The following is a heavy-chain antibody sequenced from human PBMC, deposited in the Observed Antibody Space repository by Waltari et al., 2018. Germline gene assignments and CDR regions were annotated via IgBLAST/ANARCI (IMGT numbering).Heavy chain of an antibody. D-gene: IGHD1-26*01. Sequence: EVQLVESGGDLVKPGGSLRLSCAAYGFTFSTFWGHWGRPVPGKGLVWVSRIKSDGSATSYADSVKGRFTISRDNAKNTVYLQMNSLRAEDTAVYHCASDVHSGRYGWFDPWGQGTLVTVSS. CDR1: GFTFSTFW. J-gene: IGHJ5*02. CDR3: ASDVHSGRYGWFDP. V-gene: IGHV3-74*01. CDR2: IKSDGSAT.